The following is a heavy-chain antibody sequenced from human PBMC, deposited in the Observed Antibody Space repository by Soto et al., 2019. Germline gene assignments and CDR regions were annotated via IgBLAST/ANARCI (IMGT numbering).Heavy chain of an antibody. CDR3: AREGTTVTAGGMDV. CDR1: GGSISSSNW. D-gene: IGHD4-4*01. J-gene: IGHJ6*02. CDR2: IYHSGST. Sequence: SETLSLTCAVSGGSISSSNWWSWVRQPPGKGLEWIGEIYHSGSTNYNPSLKSRVTISVDKSKNQFSLKLSSVTAADTAVYYCAREGTTVTAGGMDVWGQGTTVTVSS. V-gene: IGHV4-4*02.